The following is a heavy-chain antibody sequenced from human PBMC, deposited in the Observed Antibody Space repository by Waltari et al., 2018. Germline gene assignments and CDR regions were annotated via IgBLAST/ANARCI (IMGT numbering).Heavy chain of an antibody. CDR1: GYTFTSYD. CDR3: ARGAGDSYYYYYYMDV. V-gene: IGHV1-8*03. CDR2: MNPNRGNT. D-gene: IGHD3-16*01. J-gene: IGHJ6*03. Sequence: QVQLVQSGAEVKKPGASVKVSCKASGYTFTSYDINWVRQATGQGLEWMGGMNPNRGNTGYAQKFQGRVTITRNTSISTAYMELSSLRSEDTAVYYCARGAGDSYYYYYYMDVWGKGTTVTVSS.